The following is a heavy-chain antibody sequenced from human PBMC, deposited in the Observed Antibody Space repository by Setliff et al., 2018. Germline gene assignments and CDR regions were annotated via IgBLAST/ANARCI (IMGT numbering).Heavy chain of an antibody. D-gene: IGHD3-3*01. J-gene: IGHJ6*02. CDR1: GGTFSSYA. CDR3: ARGRERDYNFWSGYYTYYYYGMDV. Sequence: ASVKVSCKASGGTFSSYAISWVRQATGQGLEWMGWMNPNSGNTGYAQKFQGRVTMTRNTSISTAYMELSSLRSEDTAVYYCARGRERDYNFWSGYYTYYYYGMDVWGQGTMVTV. CDR2: MNPNSGNT. V-gene: IGHV1-8*02.